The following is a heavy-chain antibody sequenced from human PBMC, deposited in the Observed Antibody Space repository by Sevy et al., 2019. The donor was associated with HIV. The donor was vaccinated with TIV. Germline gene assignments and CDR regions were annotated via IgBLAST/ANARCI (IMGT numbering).Heavy chain of an antibody. CDR3: AHRSGIAVHGTFDP. CDR1: GLFFPNAW. V-gene: IGHV3-15*01. J-gene: IGHJ5*02. D-gene: IGHD6-13*01. Sequence: GGSLRLSCVASGLFFPNAWMNWVRQPPGKGLEWVGGIKSTPDGGTTDYAAPVKGRFTISRDDSKNMVFLQMNSLKTEDTAIYYCAHRSGIAVHGTFDPWGQGALVTVSS. CDR2: IKSTPDGGTT.